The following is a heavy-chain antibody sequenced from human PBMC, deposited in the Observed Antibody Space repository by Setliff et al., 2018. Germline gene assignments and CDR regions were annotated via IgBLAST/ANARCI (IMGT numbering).Heavy chain of an antibody. V-gene: IGHV1-18*01. J-gene: IGHJ6*02. CDR2: ISDYNGNT. CDR1: GYTFTSYG. D-gene: IGHD3-22*01. CDR3: ARVGVYYYDSSGYHRSPYYYYYGMDV. Sequence: ASVKVSCKASGYTFTSYGISWVRQAPGQGLEWMGWISDYNGNTNYAQKLQGRVTMTTDTSTSTAYMELRSLRSDDTAVYYCARVGVYYYDSSGYHRSPYYYYYGMDVWGQGTTVTVSS.